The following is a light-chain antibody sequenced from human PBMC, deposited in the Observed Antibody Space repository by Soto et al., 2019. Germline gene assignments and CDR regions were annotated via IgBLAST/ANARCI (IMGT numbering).Light chain of an antibody. Sequence: DIHMTQSPATLPSPLGERVTITFRNSQSISNWLAWYQQKPGTAPKLLIYHASTLESGVPSRFSGSGSGTEFTLTISSLQPDDFATYYCQHYNSYSEAFGQGTKVDIK. J-gene: IGKJ1*01. V-gene: IGKV1-5*01. CDR3: QHYNSYSEA. CDR2: HAS. CDR1: QSISNW.